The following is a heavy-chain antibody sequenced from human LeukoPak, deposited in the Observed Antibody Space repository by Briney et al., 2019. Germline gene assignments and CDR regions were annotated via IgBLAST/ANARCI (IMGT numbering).Heavy chain of an antibody. D-gene: IGHD3-22*01. CDR1: GYTFTSYY. V-gene: IGHV1-46*01. Sequence: ASVKVSCKASGYTFTSYYMHLVRQAPGQGLEWMGIINPSGGSTSYAQKFQGRVTMTRNTSTTTAYMELSSLRSEDTAVYYCARTHYYDSSGDNWFDPWGQGTLVTVSS. CDR3: ARTHYYDSSGDNWFDP. CDR2: INPSGGST. J-gene: IGHJ5*02.